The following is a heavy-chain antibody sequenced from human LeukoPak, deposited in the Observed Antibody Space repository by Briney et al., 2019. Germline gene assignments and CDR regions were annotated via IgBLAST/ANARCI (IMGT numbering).Heavy chain of an antibody. D-gene: IGHD1-26*01. J-gene: IGHJ1*01. CDR2: IIPMFGTA. CDR3: AFRTVRSTIEYFQY. Sequence: SVKASCKASGGTFTSYAVNWVRQAPGQGLEWMGGIIPMFGTANYAQNFQGRVTITADESTSTAYMELSSLRSDDTAVYYCAFRTVRSTIEYFQYWGLGTLVTVSS. V-gene: IGHV1-69*01. CDR1: GGTFTSYA.